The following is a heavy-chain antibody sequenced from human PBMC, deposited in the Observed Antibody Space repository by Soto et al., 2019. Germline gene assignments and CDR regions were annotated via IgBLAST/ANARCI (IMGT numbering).Heavy chain of an antibody. CDR3: AGLYSSSWYHFDY. Sequence: QVQLQESGPGLVKASGTLSLTCAVSGGSISSSNWWSWVRQPPGKGLEWIGEIYHSGSTNYNPSLKSRVTISVDKSKNQFSLKLSSVTAADTPVYYCAGLYSSSWYHFDYWGQGTLVTVSS. CDR2: IYHSGST. V-gene: IGHV4-4*02. J-gene: IGHJ4*02. D-gene: IGHD6-13*01. CDR1: GGSISSSNW.